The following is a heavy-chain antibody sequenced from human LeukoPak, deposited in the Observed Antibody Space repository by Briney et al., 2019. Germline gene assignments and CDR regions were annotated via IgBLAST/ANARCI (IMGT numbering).Heavy chain of an antibody. V-gene: IGHV1-2*02. Sequence: ASVKVSCKASGYTFTGYYMHWVRQAPGQGLEWMGWINPNSGGTNYAQKFQGRVTMTRDTSISTAYMELSRLRSDDTAVYYCVRESELPRGVYYFDYWGQGTLVTVSS. D-gene: IGHD2-15*01. CDR1: GYTFTGYY. CDR2: INPNSGGT. J-gene: IGHJ4*02. CDR3: VRESELPRGVYYFDY.